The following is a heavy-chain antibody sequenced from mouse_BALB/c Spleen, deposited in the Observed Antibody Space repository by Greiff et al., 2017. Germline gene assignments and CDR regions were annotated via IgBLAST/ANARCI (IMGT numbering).Heavy chain of an antibody. CDR2: ISSGSSTI. CDR1: GFTFSSFG. D-gene: IGHD4-1*01. Sequence: DVHLVESGGGLVQPGGSRKLSCAASGFTFSSFGMHWVRQAPEKGLEWVAYISSGSSTIYYADTVKGRFTISRDNPKNTLFLQMTSLRSEDTAMYYCARRLGRGYFDVWGAGTTVTVSS. V-gene: IGHV5-17*02. J-gene: IGHJ1*01. CDR3: ARRLGRGYFDV.